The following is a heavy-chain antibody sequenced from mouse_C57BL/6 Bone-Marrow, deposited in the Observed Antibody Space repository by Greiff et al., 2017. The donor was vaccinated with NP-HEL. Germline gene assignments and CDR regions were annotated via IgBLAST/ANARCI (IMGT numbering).Heavy chain of an antibody. D-gene: IGHD1-1*01. CDR3: ARGGYYGSSYSAWFAY. CDR1: GYAFSSYW. V-gene: IGHV1-80*01. J-gene: IGHJ3*01. Sequence: QVQLQQSGAELVKPGASVKISCKASGYAFSSYWMNWVKQRPGKGLEWIGQIYPGDGDTNYNGKFKGKATLTADKSSITAYMQLSSLTSEDSAVYFCARGGYYGSSYSAWFAYWGQGTLVTVSA. CDR2: IYPGDGDT.